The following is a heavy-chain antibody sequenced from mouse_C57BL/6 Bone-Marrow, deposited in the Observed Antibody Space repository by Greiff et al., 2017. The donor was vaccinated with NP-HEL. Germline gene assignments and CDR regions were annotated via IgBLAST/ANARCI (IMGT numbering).Heavy chain of an antibody. V-gene: IGHV7-3*01. CDR3: ARYTANYGRGDAMDY. CDR1: GFTFPDYY. Sequence: EVKLVESGGGLVQPGGSLSLSCAASGFTFPDYYMSWVRQPPGKALEWLGFIRNKANGYTKEYSASVKGRFTISRDNSKSILYLQMNALRAEDSATYYCARYTANYGRGDAMDYWGQGTSVTVSS. CDR2: IRNKANGYTK. J-gene: IGHJ4*01. D-gene: IGHD1-1*01.